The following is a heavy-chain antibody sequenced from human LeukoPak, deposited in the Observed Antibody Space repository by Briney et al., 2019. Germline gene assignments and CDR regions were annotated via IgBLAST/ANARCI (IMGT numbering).Heavy chain of an antibody. J-gene: IGHJ4*02. CDR1: GDSVSSNSAA. V-gene: IGHV6-1*01. D-gene: IGHD2-8*01. Sequence: SQTLSLTCAISGDSVSSNSAAWNWIRQSPSRGLEWLGRTYYRSKWYKDYAVSVKSRITINPDTSKNQFSLQLNSVTAADTAVYYCARGRPGYCTNGVCHRGNFDYWGQGTLVTVSS. CDR2: TYYRSKWYK. CDR3: ARGRPGYCTNGVCHRGNFDY.